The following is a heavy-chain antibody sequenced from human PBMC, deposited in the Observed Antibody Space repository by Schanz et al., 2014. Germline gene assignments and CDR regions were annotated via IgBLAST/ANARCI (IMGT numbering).Heavy chain of an antibody. CDR1: GGTFSTYP. Sequence: VQLEQSGAEVKKPGSSMKVSCKASGGTFSTYPINWLRQAPGQGLEWMGRIIPIHGIVNYAQRFQDRVRITADKSTSTAYMELSSLRSDDTAVYYCARAKRFGDMDVWGQGTTVTVSS. V-gene: IGHV1-69*02. CDR2: IIPIHGIV. J-gene: IGHJ6*02. D-gene: IGHD3-10*01. CDR3: ARAKRFGDMDV.